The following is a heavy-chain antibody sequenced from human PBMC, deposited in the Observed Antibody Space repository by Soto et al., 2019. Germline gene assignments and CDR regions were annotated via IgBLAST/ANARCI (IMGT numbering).Heavy chain of an antibody. CDR3: GGDDPLGGNLIDY. CDR1: GFTFSSYS. V-gene: IGHV3-21*01. Sequence: EVQLVESGGGLVKPGGSLRLSCAASGFTFSSYSMNWVRQAPGKGLEWVSALSSSSSYKYYADSVKGRFTISRHNFKNSLYLQMNSLRAEDTAVYYCGGDDPLGGNLIDYWGQGTLVTVSS. CDR2: LSSSSSYK. D-gene: IGHD2-15*01. J-gene: IGHJ4*02.